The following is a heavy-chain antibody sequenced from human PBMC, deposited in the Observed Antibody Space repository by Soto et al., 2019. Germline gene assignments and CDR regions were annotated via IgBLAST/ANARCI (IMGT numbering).Heavy chain of an antibody. CDR2: IWYDGSNK. J-gene: IGHJ2*01. Sequence: QVQLVESGGGVVQPGRSLRLSCAASGFTFSSYGMHWVRQAPGKGLEWVALIWYDGSNKYYADSVKGRFTISRDNSKNTLYLQMNSLRAEDTAVYYCARDRATYPHDYFDLWGRGTLVSVSS. CDR1: GFTFSSYG. V-gene: IGHV3-33*01. D-gene: IGHD1-1*01. CDR3: ARDRATYPHDYFDL.